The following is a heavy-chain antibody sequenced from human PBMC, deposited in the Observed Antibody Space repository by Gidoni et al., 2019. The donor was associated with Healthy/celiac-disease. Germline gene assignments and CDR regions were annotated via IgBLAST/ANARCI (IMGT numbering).Heavy chain of an antibody. Sequence: QVQLQESGPGLVKPSETLSITCTVSGYSISSGYYWGWIRQPPGKGLEWIGSIYHSGSTYYNPSLKSRVTISVDTSKNQFSLKLSSVTAADTAVYYCAREGRDGYNHLDYWGQGTLVTVSS. CDR1: GYSISSGYY. CDR3: AREGRDGYNHLDY. V-gene: IGHV4-38-2*02. CDR2: IYHSGST. D-gene: IGHD5-12*01. J-gene: IGHJ4*02.